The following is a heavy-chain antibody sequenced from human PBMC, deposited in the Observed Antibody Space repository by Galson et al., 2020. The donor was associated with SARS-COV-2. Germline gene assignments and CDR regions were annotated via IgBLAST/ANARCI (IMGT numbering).Heavy chain of an antibody. V-gene: IGHV5-51*01. CDR3: ARRPHYDYVWGSHYFDF. CDR1: GYNFTSYW. Sequence: GESLKISCKGSGYNFTSYWIGWVRQMPGKGLEWMGIIYPGDSDTRYSPSFQGQVTISADKSISTAYLQWSSLRASDTAMYYCARRPHYDYVWGSHYFDFWGQGTLVTVSS. J-gene: IGHJ4*02. CDR2: IYPGDSDT. D-gene: IGHD3-16*01.